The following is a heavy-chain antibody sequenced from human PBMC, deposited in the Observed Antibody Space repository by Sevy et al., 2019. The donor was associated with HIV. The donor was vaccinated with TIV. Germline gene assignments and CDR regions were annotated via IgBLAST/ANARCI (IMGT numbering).Heavy chain of an antibody. J-gene: IGHJ4*02. CDR3: TRELWFGELGGYFDY. Sequence: GGSLRLSCTASGFMSDDYGVTWFRQAPGKGLEWVGFSRSKAYGGTTEYAASVKGRFTISRDDSKTIAYLQMNSLKTEDTAVYYCTRELWFGELGGYFDYWGQGTLVTVSS. D-gene: IGHD3-10*01. V-gene: IGHV3-49*03. CDR1: GFMSDDYG. CDR2: SRSKAYGGTT.